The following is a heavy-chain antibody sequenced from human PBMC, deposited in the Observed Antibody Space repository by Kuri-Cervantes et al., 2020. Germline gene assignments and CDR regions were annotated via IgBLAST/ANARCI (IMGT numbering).Heavy chain of an antibody. Sequence: SLKISCAASGFTFDDYAMHWVRQAPGKGLEWVSGISWNSGSIGYADSVKGRFTISRDNAKNSLYLQMNSLRAEDTAVYYCAREERVATTLWGNYYYGMDVWGQGTTVTVSS. CDR3: AREERVATTLWGNYYYGMDV. D-gene: IGHD1-26*01. CDR2: ISWNSGSI. J-gene: IGHJ6*02. V-gene: IGHV3-9*01. CDR1: GFTFDDYA.